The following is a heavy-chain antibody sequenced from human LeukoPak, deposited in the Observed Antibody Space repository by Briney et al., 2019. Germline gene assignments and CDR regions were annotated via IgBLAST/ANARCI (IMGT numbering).Heavy chain of an antibody. CDR3: AKDRYGSLRRNAFDI. CDR1: GFTSDDYA. J-gene: IGHJ3*02. Sequence: GGSLRLSCAASGFTSDDYAMHWVRQAPGKGLEWVSGISWNSGSIGYADSVKGRFTISRDNAKNSLYLQMNSLGAEDMALYYCAKDRYGSLRRNAFDIWGQGTMVTVSS. CDR2: ISWNSGSI. V-gene: IGHV3-9*02. D-gene: IGHD4-17*01.